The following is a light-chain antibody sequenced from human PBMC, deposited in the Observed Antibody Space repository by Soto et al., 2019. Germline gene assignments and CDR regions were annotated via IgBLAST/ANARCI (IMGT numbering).Light chain of an antibody. V-gene: IGKV4-1*01. CDR2: WAS. CDR1: QSVLYSASNKNF. CDR3: QQYHSSPTT. J-gene: IGKJ2*01. Sequence: DIVMTQSPDSLAVSLGERATINCNSSQSVLYSASNKNFLAWYQQKPGQPPKLLMYWASTRDSGVPDRFSGSGSGTDFTLTISSLQAEDVAVYYCQQYHSSPTTFGQGTKLEIK.